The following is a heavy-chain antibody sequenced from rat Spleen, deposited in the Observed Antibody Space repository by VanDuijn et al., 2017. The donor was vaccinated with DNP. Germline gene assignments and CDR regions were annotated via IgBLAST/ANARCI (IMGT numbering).Heavy chain of an antibody. V-gene: IGHV5-25*01. CDR1: GFTFSKYG. CDR2: ISNDGGST. CDR3: AKGPNYGGWSDYFDY. J-gene: IGHJ2*01. D-gene: IGHD1-11*01. Sequence: EVQLVESGGGLVQPGRSMKVSCAASGFTFSKYGMAWVRQAPKKGLEWVAYISNDGGSTYYRDSVKGRFTISRDNAKRILFLEMDSLRSEDTATYYCAKGPNYGGWSDYFDYWGQGVMVTVSS.